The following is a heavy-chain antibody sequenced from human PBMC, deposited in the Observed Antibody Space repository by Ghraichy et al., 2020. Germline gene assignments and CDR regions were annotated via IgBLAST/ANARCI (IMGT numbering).Heavy chain of an antibody. D-gene: IGHD3-10*01. CDR1: GFTFSLYS. Sequence: GGSLRLSCAASGFTFSLYSMSWVRQAPGKGLEWLAYISSSSTNIYYADSVKGRFTISRDNARNSLELQLNSLRDEDTAVYYCARDGYYGSGSHSDHWGQGTLVT. V-gene: IGHV3-48*02. CDR2: ISSSSTNI. CDR3: ARDGYYGSGSHSDH. J-gene: IGHJ4*02.